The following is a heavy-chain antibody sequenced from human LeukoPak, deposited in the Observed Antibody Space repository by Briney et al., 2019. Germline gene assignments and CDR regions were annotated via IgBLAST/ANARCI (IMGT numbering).Heavy chain of an antibody. Sequence: GGSLRLSCAASGFTFSSYWMHWVRQAPGKGLVWVSRINSDGSSTSYADSEKGRFTISRDNAKNTLYLQMNSLRAEDTAVYYCAKERVRGATVTYYFDYWGQGTLVTVSS. D-gene: IGHD4-17*01. CDR2: INSDGSST. V-gene: IGHV3-74*01. CDR1: GFTFSSYW. J-gene: IGHJ4*02. CDR3: AKERVRGATVTYYFDY.